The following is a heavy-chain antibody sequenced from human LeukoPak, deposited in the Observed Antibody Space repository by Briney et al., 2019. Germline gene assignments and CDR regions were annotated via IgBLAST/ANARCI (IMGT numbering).Heavy chain of an antibody. CDR1: GFSFSDYA. CDR3: ARNKPITAFFGMDV. D-gene: IGHD6-6*01. CDR2: ISYGGTKE. V-gene: IGHV3-30*04. J-gene: IGHJ6*02. Sequence: PGGSLRLSCAASGFSFSDYALHWVRQAPGKGVEWVAVISYGGTKEYYADSVKGRFTISKDNSKNTLYLQMNSLRHEDTAVYYCARNKPITAFFGMDVWGQGTTVIVSS.